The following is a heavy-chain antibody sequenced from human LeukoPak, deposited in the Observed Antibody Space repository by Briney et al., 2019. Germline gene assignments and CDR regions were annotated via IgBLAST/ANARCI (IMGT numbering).Heavy chain of an antibody. CDR1: GFTFSSYA. CDR3: AGAPDIVVVPAALNYYYYYGMDV. V-gene: IGHV3-30-3*01. J-gene: IGHJ6*02. Sequence: EGSLRLSCAASGFTFSSYAMHWVRQAPGKGLEWVAVISYDGSNKYYADSVKGRFTISRDNSKNTLYLQMNSLRAEDTAVYYCAGAPDIVVVPAALNYYYYYGMDVWAKGPRSPSP. D-gene: IGHD2-2*01. CDR2: ISYDGSNK.